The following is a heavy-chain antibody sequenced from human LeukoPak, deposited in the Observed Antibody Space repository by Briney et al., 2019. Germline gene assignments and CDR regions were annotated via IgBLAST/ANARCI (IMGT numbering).Heavy chain of an antibody. V-gene: IGHV1-8*01. Sequence: ASVKVSCKASGYTFTSYEINWVRQATGQGLEWMGRMNPINTNAVYAQKFQGRVIMTRDTSTSTAYMELSGLTSEDTAVYYCAMVTTVITRAFDAWGQGTMVTVSS. J-gene: IGHJ3*01. CDR1: GYTFTSYE. D-gene: IGHD4-23*01. CDR2: MNPINTNA. CDR3: AMVTTVITRAFDA.